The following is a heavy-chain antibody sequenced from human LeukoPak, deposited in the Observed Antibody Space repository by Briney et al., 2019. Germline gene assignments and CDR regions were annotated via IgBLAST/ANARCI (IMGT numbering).Heavy chain of an antibody. CDR3: ATPAAGPGAEYSLY. D-gene: IGHD6-13*01. CDR2: IDFTSRYI. CDR1: GFTFSSYS. V-gene: IGHV3-21*01. J-gene: IGHJ1*01. Sequence: PGGSLRLSCAASGFTFSSYSMNWVRQAPGKGLEWVSSIDFTSRYIHNADSVKGRFTTSRDNAKNSLDLQMNSLKVEDTAVYYCATPAAGPGAEYSLYWGQGTLVIVSS.